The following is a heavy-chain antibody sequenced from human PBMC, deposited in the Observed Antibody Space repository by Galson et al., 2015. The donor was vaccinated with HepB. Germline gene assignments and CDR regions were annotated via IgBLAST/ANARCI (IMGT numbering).Heavy chain of an antibody. CDR1: GYSFTSYW. CDR2: IDPSDSYT. D-gene: IGHD1-26*01. Sequence: QSGAEVKKPGESLKISCKGSGYSFTSYWISWVRQMPGKGLEWMGRIDPSDSYTNYSPSLQGHVTISADKSISIVYLQWSSLKASDTAIYYCARRDSGNYYPGFDYWGQGTLVTVSS. CDR3: ARRDSGNYYPGFDY. J-gene: IGHJ4*02. V-gene: IGHV5-10-1*01.